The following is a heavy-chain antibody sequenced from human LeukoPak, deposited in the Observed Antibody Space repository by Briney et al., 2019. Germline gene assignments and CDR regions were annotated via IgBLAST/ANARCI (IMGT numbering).Heavy chain of an antibody. J-gene: IGHJ3*02. CDR3: ASWGMIVVVGPWDAFDI. V-gene: IGHV4-39*01. CDR2: IYYSGST. Sequence: PSETLSLTCTVSGGSISSSSYYWGWIRQPPGKGLEWIGSIYYSGSTYYNPSLKSRVTISVDTSKNQFSLKLSSVTAADTAVYYCASWGMIVVVGPWDAFDIWGQGTMVTVSS. CDR1: GGSISSSSYY. D-gene: IGHD3-22*01.